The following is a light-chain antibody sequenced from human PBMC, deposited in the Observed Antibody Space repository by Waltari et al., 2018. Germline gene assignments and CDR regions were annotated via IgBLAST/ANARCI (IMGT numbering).Light chain of an antibody. CDR3: AAWDDSINGPA. CDR1: ASNIGSSV. V-gene: IGLV1-44*01. Sequence: QSVLTQPPSASGAPGQTVAISCSGSASNIGSSVVTWYQQLPGTTPTLLIYSNDQRPSGGPGRFSGSKSATSASLAISGLQSEDEAHYYCAAWDDSINGPAFGGVTKLTVL. CDR2: SND. J-gene: IGLJ3*02.